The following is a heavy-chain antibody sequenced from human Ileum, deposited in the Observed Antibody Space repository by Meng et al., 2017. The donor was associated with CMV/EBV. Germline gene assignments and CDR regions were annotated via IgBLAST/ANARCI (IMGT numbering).Heavy chain of an antibody. CDR2: IYTSGST. CDR3: AKSGQGESRPFDY. V-gene: IGHV4-4*07. CDR1: GVSISSYY. D-gene: IGHD3-16*01. J-gene: IGHJ4*02. Sequence: QVQLEDSGLGLVKLSETLSLTCPVSGVSISSYYWSWSRQPAGKGLEWIGRIYTSGSTNYNPSLKRRVTMSVDTSKNQFSLKLSSVTAADTAVYYCAKSGQGESRPFDYWGQGTLVTVSS.